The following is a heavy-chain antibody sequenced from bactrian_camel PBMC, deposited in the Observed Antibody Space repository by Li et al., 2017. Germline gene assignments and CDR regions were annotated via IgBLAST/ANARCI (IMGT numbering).Heavy chain of an antibody. V-gene: IGHV3S26*01. CDR1: GDAVNSLC. D-gene: IGHD5*01. J-gene: IGHJ4*01. CDR2: IDSDGT. Sequence: HVQLVESGGGSVQAGGSLRLTCKASGDAVNSLCMAWFRQAPGKEREGVAAIDSDGTTYADSVKGRFTVSRDNAKNTLYLEMSSLEPEDTGMYSCAVRTYDQSCEPLTTGENFVYWGQGTQVTVS. CDR3: AVRTYDQSCEPLTTGENFVY.